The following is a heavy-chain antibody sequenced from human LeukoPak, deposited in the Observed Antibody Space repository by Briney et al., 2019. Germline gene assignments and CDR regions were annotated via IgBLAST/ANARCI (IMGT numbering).Heavy chain of an antibody. J-gene: IGHJ6*03. CDR3: AKESSSWPYRYYYMDV. CDR2: IRYDGSNK. CDR1: GFTFSSYG. D-gene: IGHD6-13*01. V-gene: IGHV3-30*02. Sequence: PGGSLRLSCAASGFTFSSYGMHWVRQAPGKGLEWVAFIRYDGSNKYYADSVKGRFTISRDNSKNTLYLQMNSLRAEDTAVYYCAKESSSWPYRYYYMDVWGKGTTVTVSS.